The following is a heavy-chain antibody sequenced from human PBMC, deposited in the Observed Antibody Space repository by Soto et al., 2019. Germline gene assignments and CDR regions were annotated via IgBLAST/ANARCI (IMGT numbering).Heavy chain of an antibody. CDR2: MNPNSGNT. D-gene: IGHD6-6*01. J-gene: IGHJ5*02. Sequence: GASVQVSRKASGYTLYMYVINGVRQAPGQGLEQKGWMNPNSGNTGYEQKFQGRFTMTRNTSISTAYMELGSLTSEDTAVYYCSRVILSSSYEMNWFGPWGQGTQVTVSS. CDR1: GYTLYMYV. V-gene: IGHV1-8*01. CDR3: SRVILSSSYEMNWFGP.